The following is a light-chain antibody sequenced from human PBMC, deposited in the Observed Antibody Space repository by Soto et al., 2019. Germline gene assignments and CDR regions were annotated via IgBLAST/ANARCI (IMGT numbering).Light chain of an antibody. CDR2: DAS. V-gene: IGKV1-5*01. Sequence: DIQMTQSPSTLSASVGDRVTITCRASQSISSWLAWYQQKPGKAPKLLIYDASSLESGVPSRFSGSGSGTEFTLPISSLQPDDFATYYFQQYNTYSSAFGQGTKVEI. CDR1: QSISSW. J-gene: IGKJ1*01. CDR3: QQYNTYSSA.